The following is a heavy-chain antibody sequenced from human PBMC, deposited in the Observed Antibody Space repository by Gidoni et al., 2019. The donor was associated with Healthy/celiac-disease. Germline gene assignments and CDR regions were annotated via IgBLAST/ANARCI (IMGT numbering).Heavy chain of an antibody. CDR2: IYHSGST. Sequence: QVQLQASGPGLVKPSGTLSLTCAVSGGPLSSSNWWSWVRQPPGKGLEWMGEIYHSGSTNYNPSLKSRVTISVDKTKNQFSLKLSSVTAADTAVYYCASLFTFGGVIAVYNWFDPWGQGTLVTVSS. CDR1: GGPLSSSNW. V-gene: IGHV4-4*02. J-gene: IGHJ5*02. D-gene: IGHD3-16*02. CDR3: ASLFTFGGVIAVYNWFDP.